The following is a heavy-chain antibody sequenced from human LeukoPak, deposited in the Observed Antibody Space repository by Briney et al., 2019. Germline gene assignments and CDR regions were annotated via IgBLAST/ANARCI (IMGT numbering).Heavy chain of an antibody. J-gene: IGHJ4*02. CDR1: GFTFSSYA. CDR2: ISGSGGST. D-gene: IGHD3-3*01. V-gene: IGHV3-23*01. Sequence: GGSLRLSCAASGFTFSSYAMSWVRQAPGKGPEWVSAISGSGGSTYYADSVKGRFTISGDNSKNTLYLQMNSLRAEDTAVYYCAKTPSITIFGVVRDWGQGTLVTVSS. CDR3: AKTPSITIFGVVRD.